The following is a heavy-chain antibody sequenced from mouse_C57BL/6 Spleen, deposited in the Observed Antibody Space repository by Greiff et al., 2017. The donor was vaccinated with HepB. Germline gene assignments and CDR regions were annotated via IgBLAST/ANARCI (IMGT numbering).Heavy chain of an antibody. Sequence: QVQLQQPGAELVMPGASVKLSCKASGYTFTSYWMHWVKQRPGQGLEWIGEIDPSDSYTNYNQKFKGKSTLTVDKSSSTAYMQLSSLTSEDSAVYYCARTGRTMGYPFAYWGQGTLVTVSA. CDR3: ARTGRTMGYPFAY. V-gene: IGHV1-69*01. J-gene: IGHJ3*01. CDR2: IDPSDSYT. D-gene: IGHD4-1*01. CDR1: GYTFTSYW.